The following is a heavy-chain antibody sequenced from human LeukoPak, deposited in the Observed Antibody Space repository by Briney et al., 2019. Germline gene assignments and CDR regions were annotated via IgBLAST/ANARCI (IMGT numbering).Heavy chain of an antibody. D-gene: IGHD3-10*02. J-gene: IGHJ4*02. Sequence: GGSLRLSCAACGFTFSSYAMHWVRQAPGKGPEWVAVVLYDGSNQFYTDSVEGRFTISRDNSKNTLHLQMTSLRVEDTAVYYCARDHVREATVYYFDSWGQGTLVTVSS. CDR1: GFTFSSYA. V-gene: IGHV3-30*07. CDR3: ARDHVREATVYYFDS. CDR2: VLYDGSNQ.